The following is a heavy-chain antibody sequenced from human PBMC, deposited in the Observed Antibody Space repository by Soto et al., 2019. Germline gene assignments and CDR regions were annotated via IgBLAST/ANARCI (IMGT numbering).Heavy chain of an antibody. J-gene: IGHJ4*02. CDR3: AYSSTPFAY. V-gene: IGHV3-23*01. CDR2: ISGSGGST. CDR1: GFTCSSYA. Sequence: PVGSLRLSCAVSGFTCSSYAMSWVRQAPGKGLEWVSAISGSGGSTYYADSVKGRFTISRDNSKNTLYLQMNSLRAEDTDVYYCAYSSTPFAYWGQGTLVTVSS. D-gene: IGHD6-13*01.